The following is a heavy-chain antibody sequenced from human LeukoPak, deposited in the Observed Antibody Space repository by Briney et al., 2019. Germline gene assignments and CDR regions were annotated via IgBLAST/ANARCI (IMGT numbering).Heavy chain of an antibody. CDR3: ARDRVQVGAFDY. CDR1: GFNFNMFW. CDR2: IKQDGSEK. Sequence: GGSLRLSCVASGFNFNMFWMGWVRQAPGKGLEWVANIKQDGSEKYYVDSVKGRFTISRDNAKNSLYLQMNSLRAEDTAVYYCARDRVQVGAFDYWGQGTLVTVSS. V-gene: IGHV3-7*01. J-gene: IGHJ4*02. D-gene: IGHD1-26*01.